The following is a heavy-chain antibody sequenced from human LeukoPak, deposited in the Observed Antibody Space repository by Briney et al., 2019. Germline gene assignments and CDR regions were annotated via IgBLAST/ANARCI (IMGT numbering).Heavy chain of an antibody. J-gene: IGHJ4*02. D-gene: IGHD5-18*01. CDR2: ISASTTTT. CDR3: AKATDTYGYLFDQ. CDR1: GSTLCLYE. Sequence: GGPLRLSCAASGSTLCLYEMNWVRGAPGEGGEGVSYISASTTTTYYGDSVKGRFTISRDNAKNSLHLQMSSLRDEDTAIYYCAKATDTYGYLFDQWGQGTLVTVSS. V-gene: IGHV3-48*03.